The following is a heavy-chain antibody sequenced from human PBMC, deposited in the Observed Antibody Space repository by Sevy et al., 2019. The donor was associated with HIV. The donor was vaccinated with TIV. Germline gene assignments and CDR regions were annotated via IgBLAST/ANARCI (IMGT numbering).Heavy chain of an antibody. CDR2: INGDGSST. D-gene: IGHD2-2*01. J-gene: IGHJ6*02. Sequence: GGSLRLSCAASGLTFSSYWMHWVRQAPGKGLVWVSRINGDGSSTSYADSVKARFTISRDNAKNTLYLQMNSRRAEETAVYYCVRQRGDTVVLPDVLPDYGMDVWGQGTTVTVSS. V-gene: IGHV3-74*01. CDR3: VRQRGDTVVLPDVLPDYGMDV. CDR1: GLTFSSYW.